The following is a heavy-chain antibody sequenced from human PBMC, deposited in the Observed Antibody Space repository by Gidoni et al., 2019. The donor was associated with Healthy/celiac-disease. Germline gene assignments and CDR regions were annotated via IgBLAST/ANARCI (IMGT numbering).Heavy chain of an antibody. J-gene: IGHJ6*02. V-gene: IGHV4-39*01. D-gene: IGHD2-15*01. Sequence: QLQLQESGPGLVKPSETLSLTCTVYGGSISSSSYYWGWIRQPPGKGLEWIGSIYYSGSTYYNPSLKSRVTISVDTSKNQFSLKLSSVTAADTAVYYCARNDCSGGSCQYGMDVWGQGTTVTVSS. CDR2: IYYSGST. CDR3: ARNDCSGGSCQYGMDV. CDR1: GGSISSSSYY.